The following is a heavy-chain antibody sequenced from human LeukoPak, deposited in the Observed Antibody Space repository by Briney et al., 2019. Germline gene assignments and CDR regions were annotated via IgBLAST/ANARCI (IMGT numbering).Heavy chain of an antibody. CDR1: GYTFTSYD. V-gene: IGHV1-8*03. CDR2: MNPNSGNT. D-gene: IGHD6-25*01. J-gene: IGHJ4*02. CDR3: ARDEAAGNLGY. Sequence: ASVKVSCTASGYTFTSYDINWVRQATGQGLEWMGWMNPNSGNTGYAQKFQGRVTITRNTSISTAYMELSSLRAEDTALYYCARDEAAGNLGYWGQGTLVTVSS.